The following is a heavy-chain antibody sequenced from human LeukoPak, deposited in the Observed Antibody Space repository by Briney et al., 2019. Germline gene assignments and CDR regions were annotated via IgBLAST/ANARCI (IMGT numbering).Heavy chain of an antibody. CDR3: ASSYSGSSLDY. Sequence: SQTLSLTCAISGDSVSSNSAAWNWITQSPSRGLEWFGWTYYRSKCYNDYAVSVKSRITINPDTSKNQFSLQLNSETPEDTAVYYCASSYSGSSLDYWGQGTLVTVSS. CDR1: GDSVSSNSAA. J-gene: IGHJ4*02. V-gene: IGHV6-1*01. D-gene: IGHD1-26*01. CDR2: TYYRSKCYN.